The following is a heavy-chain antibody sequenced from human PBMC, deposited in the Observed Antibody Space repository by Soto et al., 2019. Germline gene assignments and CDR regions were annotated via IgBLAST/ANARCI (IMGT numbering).Heavy chain of an antibody. J-gene: IGHJ6*02. Sequence: WQALRVSWKTSAYNVCTCWISWSRQVPGNGLEWLRRIAPSAPYSKDRPSFQGHIAIQADKSIKTAYLRLSSLKASDTAVYYCARHFPLPTDLQYYSYYSYGVHVWAHGTAVTVS. V-gene: IGHV5-10-1*01. D-gene: IGHD3-3*02. CDR1: AYNVCTCW. CDR3: ARHFPLPTDLQYYSYYSYGVHV. CDR2: IAPSAPYS.